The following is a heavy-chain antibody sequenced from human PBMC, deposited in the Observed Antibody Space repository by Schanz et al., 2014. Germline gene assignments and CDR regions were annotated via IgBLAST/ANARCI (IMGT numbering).Heavy chain of an antibody. D-gene: IGHD1-26*01. V-gene: IGHV3-11*01. J-gene: IGHJ6*02. Sequence: VQLVESGGGLVKPGGSLRLSCAVSGFTVNTNYMSWVRQAPGKGLECISYISSRGTTIYYADSVKGRFTISRDNAENSLYLQMSSLRAEDTAVYYCASSSYRLLSYYYAMDVWGQGTTVTVSS. CDR2: ISSRGTTI. CDR3: ASSSYRLLSYYYAMDV. CDR1: GFTVNTNY.